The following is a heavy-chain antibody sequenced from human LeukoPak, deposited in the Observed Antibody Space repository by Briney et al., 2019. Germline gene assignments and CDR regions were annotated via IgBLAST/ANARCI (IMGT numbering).Heavy chain of an antibody. D-gene: IGHD6-19*01. CDR1: GGSISSSSYY. V-gene: IGHV4-39*01. CDR2: IYYSGST. J-gene: IGHJ5*02. Sequence: PSETLSLTCTVSGGSISSSSYYWGWIRQPPGKGLEWIGSIYYSGSTYYNPSLKSRVTISVDTSKNQFSLKLSSVTAADTSAYYCARQPSSGWLYNWFDPWGQGTLVTVSS. CDR3: ARQPSSGWLYNWFDP.